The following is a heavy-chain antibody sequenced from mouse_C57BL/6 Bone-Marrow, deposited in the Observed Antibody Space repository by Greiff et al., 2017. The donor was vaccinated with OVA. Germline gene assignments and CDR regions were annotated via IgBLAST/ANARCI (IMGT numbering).Heavy chain of an antibody. CDR1: GYTFTSYW. Sequence: VQLQQPGAELVKPGASVKLSCKASGYTFTSYWMHWVKQRPGRGLEWIGRIDPTSGGTKYNEKFKSKATLTVDKPSSTAYMQLSSLTSEDSAVYYCARSRVYYGSSYPFGYWGQGTLVTVSA. V-gene: IGHV1-72*01. J-gene: IGHJ3*01. CDR3: ARSRVYYGSSYPFGY. CDR2: IDPTSGGT. D-gene: IGHD1-1*01.